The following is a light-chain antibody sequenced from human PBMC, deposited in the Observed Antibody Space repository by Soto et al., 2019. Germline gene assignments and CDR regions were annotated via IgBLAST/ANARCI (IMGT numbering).Light chain of an antibody. J-gene: IGKJ2*01. CDR2: GAS. V-gene: IGKV1-12*01. CDR3: QQTRAFPRT. Sequence: DIQMTQSPSSVSASVGDRVTITCRASQDIGNFLAWYQQTPGKAPKLLIHGASSLYRGVASRFSGGGTGTDSTLTTLSLQPEDFATYYCQQTRAFPRTFGQGTKVDIK. CDR1: QDIGNF.